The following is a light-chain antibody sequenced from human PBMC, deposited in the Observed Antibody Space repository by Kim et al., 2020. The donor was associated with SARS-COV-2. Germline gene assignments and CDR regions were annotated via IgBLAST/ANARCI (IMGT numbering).Light chain of an antibody. J-gene: IGLJ2*01. CDR2: QDN. CDR1: KLGDEY. Sequence: SYELTQPPSVSVSPGQTATITCSGDKLGDEYACWYLQKPGQSPVLVIYQDNKRPSGIPERFSGSNSGSTATLTISGTQAVDEADYYCQAWDSSTVIFGGGTQLTVL. CDR3: QAWDSSTVI. V-gene: IGLV3-1*01.